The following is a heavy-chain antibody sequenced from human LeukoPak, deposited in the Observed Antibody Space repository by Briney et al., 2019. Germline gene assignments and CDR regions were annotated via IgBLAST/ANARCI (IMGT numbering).Heavy chain of an antibody. Sequence: SQTLSLTCAISGDSVSINNAAWNWIRQSPSRGLEWLGRTYYRSKWYIDYAVSVKSRITINPDTSKNQFSLQLNSVTPEDTAVYYCARDRDDILTGYFYGMDVWGQGTTVTVSS. CDR1: GDSVSINNAA. V-gene: IGHV6-1*01. CDR2: TYYRSKWYI. CDR3: ARDRDDILTGYFYGMDV. D-gene: IGHD3-9*01. J-gene: IGHJ6*02.